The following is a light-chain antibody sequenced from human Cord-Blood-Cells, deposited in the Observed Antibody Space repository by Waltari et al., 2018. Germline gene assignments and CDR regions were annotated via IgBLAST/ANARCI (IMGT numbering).Light chain of an antibody. CDR1: SGINVGTYR. V-gene: IGLV5-45*02. Sequence: SLTCTLRSGINVGTYRIYWYQQKPGSPPQYLLRYKSDSDKQQGSGVPSRFSGSKDASANAGILLISGLQSEDEADYYCMIWHSSAWVFGGGTKLTVL. CDR2: YKSDSDK. J-gene: IGLJ3*02. CDR3: MIWHSSAWV.